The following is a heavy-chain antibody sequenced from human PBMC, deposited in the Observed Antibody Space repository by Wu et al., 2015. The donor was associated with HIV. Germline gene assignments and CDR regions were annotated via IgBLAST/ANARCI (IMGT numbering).Heavy chain of an antibody. Sequence: QVHLVQSGAEVKKPGSSVKVSCKASGGILTKYDINWVRQAPGQGLEWMGGTTPMFGTTNYAQKFQGRVTITSDVYTSTAYMELSSLRSEDTAVYYCARDLGITMVRGVILDYWGQGTLVTVSS. CDR1: GGILTKYD. CDR3: ARDLGITMVRGVILDY. J-gene: IGHJ4*02. V-gene: IGHV1-69*05. D-gene: IGHD3-10*01. CDR2: TTPMFGTT.